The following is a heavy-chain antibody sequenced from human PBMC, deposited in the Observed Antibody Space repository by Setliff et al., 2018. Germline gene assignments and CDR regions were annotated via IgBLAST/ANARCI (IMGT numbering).Heavy chain of an antibody. D-gene: IGHD3-16*01. CDR3: AIGGGYCDFFDCFPFDN. Sequence: SETLSLTCTVSDDSISSRHYYWSWIRQPAGKGLEWLGQIYTSWSTNYNPSLKGRATLSIDASKRQFSLKLTSVTAADTALYYCAIGGGYCDFFDCFPFDNWGQGFLVTVPQ. J-gene: IGHJ4*02. V-gene: IGHV4-61*09. CDR1: DDSISSRHYY. CDR2: IYTSWST.